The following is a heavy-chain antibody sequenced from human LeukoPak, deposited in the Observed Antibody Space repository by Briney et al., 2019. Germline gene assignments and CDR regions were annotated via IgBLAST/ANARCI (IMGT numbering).Heavy chain of an antibody. D-gene: IGHD2-15*01. CDR2: ISWNSGSI. CDR1: GFTFDDYA. V-gene: IGHV3-9*03. J-gene: IGHJ4*02. Sequence: GRSLRLSCAASGFTFDDYAMHWARQAPGKGLEWVSGISWNSGSIGYADSVKGRFTISRDNAKNSLYLQMNSLRAEDMALYYCAKAGRRYCSGGSCYWFDYWGQGTLVTVSS. CDR3: AKAGRRYCSGGSCYWFDY.